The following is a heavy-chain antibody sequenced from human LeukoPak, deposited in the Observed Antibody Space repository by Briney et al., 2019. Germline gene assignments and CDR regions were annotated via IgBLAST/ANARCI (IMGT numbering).Heavy chain of an antibody. CDR1: GFTFSNSW. CDR2: IDQDGSDK. Sequence: PGGSLRLSCVASGFTFSNSWMTWVRQAPGKGLEWVANIDQDGSDKHYVESLKGRFTISRDNSKNTLYLQMNSLRAEDTAVYYCARDITTVTSDYFDYWGQGTLVTVSS. J-gene: IGHJ4*02. D-gene: IGHD4-17*01. V-gene: IGHV3-7*01. CDR3: ARDITTVTSDYFDY.